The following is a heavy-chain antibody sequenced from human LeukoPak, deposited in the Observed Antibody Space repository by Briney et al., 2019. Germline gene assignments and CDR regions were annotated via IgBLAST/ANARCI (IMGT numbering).Heavy chain of an antibody. CDR3: ARLPAIAAADY. V-gene: IGHV4-39*01. D-gene: IGHD6-13*01. Sequence: SETLSLTCTVSGGSISSSSYYWGWIRQSPGKGLEWIGSIYYSGSTYYNPSLKSRVTISVDTSKNQFSLKLSSVTAADTAVYYCARLPAIAAADYWGQGTLVTVSS. CDR2: IYYSGST. J-gene: IGHJ4*02. CDR1: GGSISSSSYY.